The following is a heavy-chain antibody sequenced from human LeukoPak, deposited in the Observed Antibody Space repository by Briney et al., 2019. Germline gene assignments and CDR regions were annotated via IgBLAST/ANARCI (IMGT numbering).Heavy chain of an antibody. CDR2: ISSSSSYI. V-gene: IGHV3-21*01. CDR3: ARALTTLTYEGY. J-gene: IGHJ4*02. Sequence: GGSLRLSCAASGFTFSSYAMNWVRQVPGKRLEWVSSISSSSSYIYYADSVKGRFTVSRDNAKDSLYLQMNSLRAEDTAVYYCARALTTLTYEGYWGQGTLVTVSS. D-gene: IGHD1-1*01. CDR1: GFTFSSYA.